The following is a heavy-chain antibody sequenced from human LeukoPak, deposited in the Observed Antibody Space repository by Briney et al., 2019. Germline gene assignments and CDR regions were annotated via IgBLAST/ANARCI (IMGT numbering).Heavy chain of an antibody. V-gene: IGHV4-34*01. CDR3: ARRARYYYYYMDV. CDR1: GGSLSGYY. J-gene: IGHJ6*03. Sequence: SEILSLTCAVYGGSLSGYYWSWIRQPPGKGLEWIGEINHSGSTNYNPSLKSRVTISVDTSKNQFSLKLSSVTAADTAVYYCARRARYYYYYMDVWGKGTTVTISS. CDR2: INHSGST.